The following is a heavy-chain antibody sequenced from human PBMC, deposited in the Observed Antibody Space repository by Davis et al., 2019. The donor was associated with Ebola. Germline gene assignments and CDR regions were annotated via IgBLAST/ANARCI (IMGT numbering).Heavy chain of an antibody. CDR3: ARGNRGGDILTGCFFDY. CDR2: INPSGGST. CDR1: GYTFTSYY. Sequence: ASVKVSCQASGYTFTSYYMYWVRQAPGQGLEWMGIINPSGGSTTYAQKFQGRVTMTRDSSTSTVYMELSSLRSEDTAMYYCARGNRGGDILTGCFFDYWGQGTLVTVSS. D-gene: IGHD3-9*01. J-gene: IGHJ4*02. V-gene: IGHV1-46*03.